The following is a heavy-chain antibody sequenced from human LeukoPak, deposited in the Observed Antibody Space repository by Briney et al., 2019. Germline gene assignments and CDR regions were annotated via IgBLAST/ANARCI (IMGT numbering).Heavy chain of an antibody. CDR2: ISGSGGST. Sequence: GGSLRLSCAASGFTFSSYGMSWVRQAPGKGLEWVSAISGSGGSTYYADSVKGRFTISRDNSKNTLYLQMNSLRAEDTAVYYCAKLATMIVVVMVPDAFDIWGQGTMVTVSS. CDR1: GFTFSSYG. D-gene: IGHD3-22*01. V-gene: IGHV3-23*01. J-gene: IGHJ3*02. CDR3: AKLATMIVVVMVPDAFDI.